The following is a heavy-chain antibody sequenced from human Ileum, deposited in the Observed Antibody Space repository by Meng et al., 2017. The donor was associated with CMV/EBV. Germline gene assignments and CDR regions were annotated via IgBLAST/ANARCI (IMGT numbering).Heavy chain of an antibody. V-gene: IGHV4-4*07. Sequence: QLQLPESGPRLLPPSETLSLTCTVTGGSLTSYYWTWIRQPAGKGLEWIGRIHPTGTTDDNPSLRSRVSMSLDKSKNQFSLKLTSVTAADTAVYYCARAAARGVPVDLWGQGTLVTVSS. CDR2: IHPTGTT. CDR3: ARAAARGVPVDL. CDR1: GGSLTSYY. J-gene: IGHJ5*02. D-gene: IGHD3-10*01.